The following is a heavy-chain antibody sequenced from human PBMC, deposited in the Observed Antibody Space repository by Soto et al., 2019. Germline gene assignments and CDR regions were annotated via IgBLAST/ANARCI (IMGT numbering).Heavy chain of an antibody. J-gene: IGHJ6*03. Sequence: QVQLVQSGAEVKKPGSSVKVSCKASGGTFSSYTISWVRQAPGQGLEWMGRIIPILGIANYAQKFQGRVTITAEKSTSTAYMELSSLRSEDTAVYYCARVREEYCSGGSCYDDYYYYMDVWGKGTTVTVSS. V-gene: IGHV1-69*02. D-gene: IGHD2-15*01. CDR2: IIPILGIA. CDR3: ARVREEYCSGGSCYDDYYYYMDV. CDR1: GGTFSSYT.